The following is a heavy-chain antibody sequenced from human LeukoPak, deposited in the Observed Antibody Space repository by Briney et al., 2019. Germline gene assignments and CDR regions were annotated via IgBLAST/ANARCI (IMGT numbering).Heavy chain of an antibody. J-gene: IGHJ4*02. CDR3: ARDVGGLEWSPLDY. CDR1: GGSISSGDYY. Sequence: SETLSLTCTVSGGSISSGDYYWSWIRQPRGKGLEWIGYIYYSGSTYYNPSLKSRVTISVDTSKNQFSLKLSSVTAADTAVYYCARDVGGLEWSPLDYWGQGTLVTVSS. D-gene: IGHD3-3*01. V-gene: IGHV4-30-4*01. CDR2: IYYSGST.